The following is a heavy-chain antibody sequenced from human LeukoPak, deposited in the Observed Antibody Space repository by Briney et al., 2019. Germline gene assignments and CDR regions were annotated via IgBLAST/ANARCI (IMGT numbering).Heavy chain of an antibody. CDR1: GFTFSSYW. V-gene: IGHV3-7*01. CDR2: IKQDGSEK. D-gene: IGHD3-3*01. Sequence: GGSLRLSCAASGFTFSSYWMSWVRQAPGKGLEWVANIKQDGSEKYYVDSVKGRFTISRDNAKNSLYLQMNSLRAEDTAVYYCARDLGEEWLLWRNYYYYMDVWGKGTTVTVFS. J-gene: IGHJ6*03. CDR3: ARDLGEEWLLWRNYYYYMDV.